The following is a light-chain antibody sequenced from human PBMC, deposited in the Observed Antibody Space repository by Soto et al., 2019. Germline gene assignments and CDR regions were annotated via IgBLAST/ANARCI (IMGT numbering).Light chain of an antibody. CDR2: SND. Sequence: QSVLTQPPSASGTPGQRVTISCSGSSSNIGSNTVNWYQQLPGTAPKLLIYSNDQRPSGVPDRFSGSKSGTSASLAISGLQSEGEADYYCAAWDDRLSAVVFGGGTQLTVL. CDR1: SSNIGSNT. J-gene: IGLJ2*01. CDR3: AAWDDRLSAVV. V-gene: IGLV1-44*01.